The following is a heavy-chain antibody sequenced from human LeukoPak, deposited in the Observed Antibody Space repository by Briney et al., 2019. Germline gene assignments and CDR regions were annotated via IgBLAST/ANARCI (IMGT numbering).Heavy chain of an antibody. V-gene: IGHV4-30-2*01. CDR3: ARLELERRGNYFDY. Sequence: SETLSLTCTVSGGSISSGGYYWSWIRQPPGKGLEWIGYIYHSGSTYYNPSLKSRVTISLDRSKNQFSLKLSSVTAADTAVCYCARLELERRGNYFDYWGQGTLVTVSS. CDR1: GGSISSGGYY. J-gene: IGHJ4*02. D-gene: IGHD1-1*01. CDR2: IYHSGST.